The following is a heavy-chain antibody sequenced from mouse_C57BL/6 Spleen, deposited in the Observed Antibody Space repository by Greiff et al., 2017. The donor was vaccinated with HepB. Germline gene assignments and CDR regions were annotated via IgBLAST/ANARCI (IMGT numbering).Heavy chain of an antibody. J-gene: IGHJ1*03. V-gene: IGHV5-17*01. CDR1: GFTFSDYG. D-gene: IGHD1-1*01. CDR3: ARNSYYYGSSYWYFDV. Sequence: EVKVVESGGGLVKPEGSLKLSCAASGFTFSDYGMHWVRQAPEKGLEWVAYISSGSSTIYYADTVKGRCTISRDNAKNTLFLQRTSLRSEDTAMYYCARNSYYYGSSYWYFDVWGTGTTVTVSS. CDR2: ISSGSSTI.